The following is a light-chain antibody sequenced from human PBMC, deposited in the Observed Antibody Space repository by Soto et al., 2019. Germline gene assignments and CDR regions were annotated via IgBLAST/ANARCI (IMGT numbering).Light chain of an antibody. CDR3: QYCSDYCWT. J-gene: IGKJ1*01. CDR1: QTISSW. Sequence: DIELTQSPSTLSSSVGDRVTITCRASQTISSWLAWYQQKQGKAPNLLIYETSNLESGVPSRFSGSGSRTEFTLTISSLQPDDLATYYCQYCSDYCWTFGQGTKVEIK. CDR2: ETS. V-gene: IGKV1-5*03.